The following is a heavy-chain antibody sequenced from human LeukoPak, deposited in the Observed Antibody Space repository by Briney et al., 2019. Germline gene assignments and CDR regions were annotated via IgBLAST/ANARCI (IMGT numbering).Heavy chain of an antibody. V-gene: IGHV3-33*01. D-gene: IGHD5-12*01. CDR3: ARDLGYGVRFDY. CDR1: GFTFSSYG. Sequence: PGRSLRLSCAASGFTFSSYGMHWVRQAPGEGLEWVAVIWYDGSNKYYADSVKGRFTISRDNSKNTLYLQMNSLRAEDTAVYYCARDLGYGVRFDYWGQGTLVTVSS. CDR2: IWYDGSNK. J-gene: IGHJ4*02.